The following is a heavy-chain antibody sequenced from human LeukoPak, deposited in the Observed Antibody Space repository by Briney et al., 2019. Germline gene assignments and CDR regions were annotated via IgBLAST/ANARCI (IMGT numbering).Heavy chain of an antibody. J-gene: IGHJ4*02. Sequence: SETLSLSCTVSGDSISSKNLYWAWIRQPPGKGLEWIGNISFTGSAYYNPSLKSRVTMSEDTSRNQFSLKLSSVTAADTAVYFCARATDTPMVGYYPDHWGQGTLVTVSS. CDR2: ISFTGSA. V-gene: IGHV4-39*07. CDR1: GDSISSKNLY. D-gene: IGHD5-18*01. CDR3: ARATDTPMVGYYPDH.